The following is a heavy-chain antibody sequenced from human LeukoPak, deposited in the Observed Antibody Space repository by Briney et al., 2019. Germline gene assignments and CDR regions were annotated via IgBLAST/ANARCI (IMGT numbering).Heavy chain of an antibody. D-gene: IGHD6-19*01. Sequence: SETLSLTCTVSGYSISNGYYWSWIRQPPGKGLEWIGSLYHSGSTFYNPSLKNRVSISVDTSKNQFSLKLSSVTAADTAVYYCARDPLAGVETLDYWGQGTLVTVSS. CDR1: GYSISNGYY. J-gene: IGHJ4*02. CDR2: LYHSGST. V-gene: IGHV4-38-2*02. CDR3: ARDPLAGVETLDY.